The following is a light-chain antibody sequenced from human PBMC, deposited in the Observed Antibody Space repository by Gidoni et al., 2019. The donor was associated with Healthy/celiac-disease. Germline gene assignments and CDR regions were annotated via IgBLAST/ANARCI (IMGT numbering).Light chain of an antibody. J-gene: IGKJ2*01. CDR1: QSVSSD. CDR2: DAS. V-gene: IGKV3-11*01. CDR3: QQRSNWPPRT. Sequence: EIVLTQSRATLSLSAGERATLSCRASQSVSSDLAWYQQKPSKAPRLLIYDASNRATGIPARFSGSGSGTDVTLTISSLEPEDFAVYYCQQRSNWPPRTFGQGTKLEIK.